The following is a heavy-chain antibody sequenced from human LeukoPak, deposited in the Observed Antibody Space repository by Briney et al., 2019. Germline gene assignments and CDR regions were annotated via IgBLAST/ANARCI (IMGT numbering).Heavy chain of an antibody. CDR3: ARDGNYYDSSGYYYGFWYYYYGMDV. Sequence: GALRLSCAASGFTFSSYAMSWVRQAPGKGLEWVSSISSSSSYIYYADSVKGRFTISRDNAKNSLYLQMNSLRAEDTAVYYCARDGNYYDSSGYYYGFWYYYYGMDVWGQGTTVTVSS. CDR2: ISSSSSYI. D-gene: IGHD3-22*01. V-gene: IGHV3-21*01. CDR1: GFTFSSYA. J-gene: IGHJ6*02.